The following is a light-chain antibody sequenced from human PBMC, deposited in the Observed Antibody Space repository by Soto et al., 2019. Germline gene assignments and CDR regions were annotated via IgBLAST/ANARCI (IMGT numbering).Light chain of an antibody. J-gene: IGKJ1*01. V-gene: IGKV1-39*01. CDR2: AAS. CDR3: QQTYSTPQT. CDR1: QSIISY. Sequence: GDRVTITCRASQSIISYLNWYQQKPGKAPKLLIYAASTLESGVPSRFSGSASGTDFTLTISSLQPEDFATYYCQQTYSTPQTFGQGTKVEIK.